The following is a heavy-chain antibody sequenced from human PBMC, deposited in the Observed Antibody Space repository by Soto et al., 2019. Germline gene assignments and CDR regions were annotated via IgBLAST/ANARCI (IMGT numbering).Heavy chain of an antibody. CDR3: ARGASSGNYNFFLDY. D-gene: IGHD1-1*01. Sequence: GGSLRLSCATSGFTFSHYGMHWVRQAPGKGLEWVTIIWYDGIYKYYADSVKGRFTVSRDDSKNTVSLEMNSLGVEDTAVYYCARGASSGNYNFFLDYWGQGTLVTVSS. CDR2: IWYDGIYK. J-gene: IGHJ4*02. V-gene: IGHV3-30*12. CDR1: GFTFSHYG.